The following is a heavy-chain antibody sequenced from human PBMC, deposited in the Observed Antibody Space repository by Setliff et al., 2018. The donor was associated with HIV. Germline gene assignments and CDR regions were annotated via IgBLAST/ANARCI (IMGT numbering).Heavy chain of an antibody. CDR1: GDSINYKY. Sequence: PSETLSLTCTVSGDSINYKYWSWIRQSPGKGLEWIGHIYTSGSTDYNPSLESRVTISVDMSNNQFSLKVTSVTAADTAVYYCMRGRSITIFGVAYFDFWGQGTQVTVSS. CDR3: MRGRSITIFGVAYFDF. D-gene: IGHD3-3*01. J-gene: IGHJ4*02. V-gene: IGHV4-4*08. CDR2: IYTSGST.